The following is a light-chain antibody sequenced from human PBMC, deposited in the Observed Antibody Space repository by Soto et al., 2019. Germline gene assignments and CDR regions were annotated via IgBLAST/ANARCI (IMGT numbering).Light chain of an antibody. CDR1: QGIRND. CDR2: AAS. CDR3: QHYYASPTWA. V-gene: IGKV1-6*01. J-gene: IGKJ1*01. Sequence: AIQMTQSPSSLSTSVGDRVTITCRASQGIRNDLGWYQQKPGKAPKLLIYAASKLQSGVPSRFSGSGSGTDFTLTISSLQAEDVAVYYCQHYYASPTWAFGQGTKVELK.